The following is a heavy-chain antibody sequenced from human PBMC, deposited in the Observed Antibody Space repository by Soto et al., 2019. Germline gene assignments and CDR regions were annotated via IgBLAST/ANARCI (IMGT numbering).Heavy chain of an antibody. Sequence: SGPTLVNPTQALTLTCTFSGFTFTTTGVGVGWIRQPPGKALEWLALIYWDDDKRYSPSLKSRLTVTKDTSKNQVVLTMTNMDPVDTATYYCTRFWVRLGELSCDYWGQGALVTVSS. CDR3: TRFWVRLGELSCDY. CDR2: IYWDDDK. CDR1: GFTFTTTGVG. J-gene: IGHJ4*02. D-gene: IGHD3-16*02. V-gene: IGHV2-5*02.